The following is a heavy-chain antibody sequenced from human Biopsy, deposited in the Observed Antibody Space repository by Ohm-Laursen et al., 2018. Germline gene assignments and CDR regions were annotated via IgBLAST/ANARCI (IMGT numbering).Heavy chain of an antibody. CDR2: IYNSETT. CDR1: GDSISASTTSY. CDR3: ARHPTGFWFDP. V-gene: IGHV4-39*01. Sequence: SDTLSLTCSVSGDSISASTTSYWAWLRQPPGKGLEWIGSIYNSETTFYNPSLKSRVAISVDTSTNQFSLKVSSVTAADTALYYCARHPTGFWFDPWGHGTLVIVSS. J-gene: IGHJ5*02.